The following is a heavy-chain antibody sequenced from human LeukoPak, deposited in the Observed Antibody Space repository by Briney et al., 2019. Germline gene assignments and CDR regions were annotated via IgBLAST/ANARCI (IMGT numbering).Heavy chain of an antibody. J-gene: IGHJ5*02. CDR2: IYYSGST. V-gene: IGHV4-59*11. Sequence: PSETLSLTCTVSGGSISGHYWSWIRQPSGKGLEWIGYIYYSGSTNYNPSLKSRVTISVDTSKNQFSLKLSSVTAADTAVYYCASSPEYCSGGSCYDRWGQGTLVTVSS. CDR3: ASSPEYCSGGSCYDR. D-gene: IGHD2-15*01. CDR1: GGSISGHY.